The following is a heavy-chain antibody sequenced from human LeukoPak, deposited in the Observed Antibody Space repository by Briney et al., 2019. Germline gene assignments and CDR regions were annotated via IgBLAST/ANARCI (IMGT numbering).Heavy chain of an antibody. J-gene: IGHJ4*02. D-gene: IGHD6-13*01. V-gene: IGHV4-30-4*08. CDR2: IYNNGRT. CDR1: GGSISSGDYY. Sequence: PSQTLSLTCTVSGGSISSGDYYWSCIRQPPGKGLEWIGYIYNNGRTYYNPSLKSRVTISVDTSKNLFSLKVSSVTDADAAVYYCARGRSSSWSSFDYWGQGTLVTVSS. CDR3: ARGRSSSWSSFDY.